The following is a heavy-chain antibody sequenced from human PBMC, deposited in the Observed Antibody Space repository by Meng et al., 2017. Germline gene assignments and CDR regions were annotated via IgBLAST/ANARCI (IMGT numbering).Heavy chain of an antibody. D-gene: IGHD3-22*01. CDR1: GGSVSSGSYY. CDR2: IHYSGST. V-gene: IGHV4-61*01. J-gene: IGHJ4*02. Sequence: ESLKISCTVSGGSVSSGSYYWTWIRQPPGKGLEWIGYIHYSGSTNYNPSLKSRVTISVDTSKNQFSLKLSSVTAADTAVYYCARGGYFYGSSGYWPYFGYWGQGALVTVSS. CDR3: ARGGYFYGSSGYWPYFGY.